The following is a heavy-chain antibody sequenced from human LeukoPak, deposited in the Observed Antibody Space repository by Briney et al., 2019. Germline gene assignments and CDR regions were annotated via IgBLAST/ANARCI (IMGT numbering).Heavy chain of an antibody. Sequence: PSETLSLTCAVSGGSINSDYWWTWVRQSPGKGLEWIEEIYHTGSVNYNLSLESRVTISRDRSKNQFSLMLRSVTAADTAVYYCARHDDFLSAYNYWGQGILVTVSS. CDR1: GGSINSDYW. CDR3: ARHDDFLSAYNY. D-gene: IGHD3-3*01. J-gene: IGHJ4*02. CDR2: IYHTGSV. V-gene: IGHV4-4*02.